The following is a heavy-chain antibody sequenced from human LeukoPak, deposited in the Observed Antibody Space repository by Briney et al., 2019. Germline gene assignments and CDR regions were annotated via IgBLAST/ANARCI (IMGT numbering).Heavy chain of an antibody. Sequence: GASVKVSCKASGYTFTGYYMHWVRQAPGQGLEWMGIINPSGGSTSYAQKFQGRVTMTRDMSTSTVYMELSSLRSEDTAVYYCASSGSGSYYNQKNYYYYYYMDVWGKGTTVTVSS. CDR3: ASSGSGSYYNQKNYYYYYYMDV. CDR1: GYTFTGYY. J-gene: IGHJ6*03. CDR2: INPSGGST. D-gene: IGHD3-10*01. V-gene: IGHV1-46*01.